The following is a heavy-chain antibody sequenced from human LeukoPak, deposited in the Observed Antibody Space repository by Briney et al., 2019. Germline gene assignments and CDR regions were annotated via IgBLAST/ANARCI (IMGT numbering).Heavy chain of an antibody. CDR1: GGSISSSSYY. CDR3: ARWERLLWLGDPGGWFDP. CDR2: IYYSGST. J-gene: IGHJ5*02. V-gene: IGHV4-39*07. D-gene: IGHD3-10*01. Sequence: SETLSLTCTDSGGSISSSSYYCGWIRQPPGKGLEWIGSIYYSGSTYYNPSLKSRVTISVDTSKNQFSLKLSSVTAADTAVYYCARWERLLWLGDPGGWFDPWGQGTLVTVSS.